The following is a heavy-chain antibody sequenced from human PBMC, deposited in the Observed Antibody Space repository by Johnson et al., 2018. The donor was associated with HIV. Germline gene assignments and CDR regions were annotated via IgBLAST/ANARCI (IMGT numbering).Heavy chain of an antibody. CDR1: GFTFSSYA. Sequence: QVQLVESGGGVVQPGRSLRLSCAASGFTFSSYAMHWVRQAPGKGLEWVSVIYSGGSTYYADSVKGRFTISRDNSKNTVYLQMNSLRTEDTAVYYCANALGIWGQGTMVTVSS. CDR3: ANALGI. CDR2: IYSGGST. J-gene: IGHJ3*02. V-gene: IGHV3-NL1*01.